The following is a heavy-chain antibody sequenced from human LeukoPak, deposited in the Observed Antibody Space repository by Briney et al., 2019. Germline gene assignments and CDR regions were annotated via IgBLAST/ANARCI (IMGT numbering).Heavy chain of an antibody. CDR1: GYTFTSYG. V-gene: IGHV1-18*01. Sequence: ASVKVSCKASGYTFTSYGISWVRQAPGQGLEWMGWISAYNGNTNYAQKLQGRVTMTTDTSTSTAYMELSSLRSEDTAVYYCATVPRPFAARQGDDFDYWGQGTLVTVSS. CDR3: ATVPRPFAARQGDDFDY. D-gene: IGHD6-6*01. J-gene: IGHJ4*02. CDR2: ISAYNGNT.